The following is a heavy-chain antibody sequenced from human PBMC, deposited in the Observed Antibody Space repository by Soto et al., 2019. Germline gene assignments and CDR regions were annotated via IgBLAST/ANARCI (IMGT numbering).Heavy chain of an antibody. D-gene: IGHD2-2*01. J-gene: IGHJ3*02. Sequence: ASVKVSCKASAYTFTSYGISWVRQAPGQGREWMGWISAYNGNTNYAQKLQGRVTMTTDTSTSTAYMELRSLRSDDTAVYYCARDFLPSDLLVPAASDAFDIWGQGTMVTVSS. CDR1: AYTFTSYG. V-gene: IGHV1-18*01. CDR3: ARDFLPSDLLVPAASDAFDI. CDR2: ISAYNGNT.